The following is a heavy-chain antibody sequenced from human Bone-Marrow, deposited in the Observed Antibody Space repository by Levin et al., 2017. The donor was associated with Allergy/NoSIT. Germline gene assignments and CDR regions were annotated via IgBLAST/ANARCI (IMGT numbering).Heavy chain of an antibody. Sequence: SGPTLVKPTQTLTLTCTFSGFSLTTTGVAVGWIRQPPGKAPEWLALIYWDDDKRYSPSLKSRLTITKDTSKNQVVLTVTNMDPVDTATYYCAHRGAPIGVAGQSNWVDPWGQGTLVTVSS. CDR2: IYWDDDK. V-gene: IGHV2-5*02. CDR1: GFSLTTTGVA. CDR3: AHRGAPIGVAGQSNWVDP. D-gene: IGHD6-19*01. J-gene: IGHJ5*02.